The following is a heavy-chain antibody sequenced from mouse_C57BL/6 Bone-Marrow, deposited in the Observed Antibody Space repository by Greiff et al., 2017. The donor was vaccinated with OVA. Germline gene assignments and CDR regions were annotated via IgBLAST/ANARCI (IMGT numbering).Heavy chain of an antibody. CDR1: GFTFSDYG. CDR3: ARRVYYSNYGAMDY. CDR2: ISSGSSTI. J-gene: IGHJ4*01. V-gene: IGHV5-17*01. D-gene: IGHD2-5*01. Sequence: EVKLVESGGGLVKPGGSLKLSCAASGFTFSDYGMHWVRQAPEKGLEWVAYISSGSSTIYYADTVKGRFTISRDNAKNTLFLQMTSLRSEDTAMYYCARRVYYSNYGAMDYWGQGTSVTVSS.